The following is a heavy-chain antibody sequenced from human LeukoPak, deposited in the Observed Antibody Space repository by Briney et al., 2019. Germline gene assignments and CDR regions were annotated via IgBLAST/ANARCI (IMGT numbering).Heavy chain of an antibody. Sequence: SETLSLTCTVSGGSISSYYWSWIRQPAGKGLEWIGRIYTSGSTNYNPSLKSRVTMSVDTSKNQFSLKLSSVTAADTAVYYCARRGNYYYDSSGPVDYWGQGTLVTVSS. D-gene: IGHD3-22*01. J-gene: IGHJ4*02. V-gene: IGHV4-4*07. CDR1: GGSISSYY. CDR3: ARRGNYYYDSSGPVDY. CDR2: IYTSGST.